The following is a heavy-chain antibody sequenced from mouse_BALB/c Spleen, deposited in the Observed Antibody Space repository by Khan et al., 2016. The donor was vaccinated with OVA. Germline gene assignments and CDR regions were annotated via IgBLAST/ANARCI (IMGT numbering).Heavy chain of an antibody. D-gene: IGHD1-1*01. J-gene: IGHJ3*01. V-gene: IGHV1-18*01. Sequence: EVQLQQSGPELVKRGASVKISCKASGYSFTDYTMNWVKQSHGKNLEWIGLINPYNVGTNYNQKFKGKATLTVDKSSSTAHMELLRLTSEDSAGYYCSRGGYGGLAYWGQGTLVTVSA. CDR3: SRGGYGGLAY. CDR1: GYSFTDYT. CDR2: INPYNVGT.